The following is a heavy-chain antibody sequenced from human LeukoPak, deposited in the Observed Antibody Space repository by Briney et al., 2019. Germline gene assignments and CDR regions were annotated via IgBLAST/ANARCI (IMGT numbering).Heavy chain of an antibody. CDR3: AKVSTSCLCFDY. CDR1: GFTFSSYA. Sequence: GGSLRLSCAASGFTFSSYAMSWVRQAPGKGLEWVSAISGSGGSTYYADSVKGRFTISRDNSKNTLYLQMNSLRAEDTAIYYCAKVSTSCLCFDYWGQGTLVTVSS. V-gene: IGHV3-23*01. D-gene: IGHD2-2*01. J-gene: IGHJ4*02. CDR2: ISGSGGST.